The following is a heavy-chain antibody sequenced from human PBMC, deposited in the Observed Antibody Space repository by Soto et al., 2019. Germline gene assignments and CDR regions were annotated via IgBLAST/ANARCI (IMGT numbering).Heavy chain of an antibody. J-gene: IGHJ5*02. Sequence: QVQLQESGPGLVKPSQTLSLTCTVSGGSISSGGYYWSWIRQHPGKGLEWIGYIYYSGSTYYNPSLKSRVTISVATSKNQFSLKLSSVTAADTAVYYCAPNGDPGGWFDPWGQGTLVTVSS. D-gene: IGHD4-17*01. CDR2: IYYSGST. CDR1: GGSISSGGYY. CDR3: APNGDPGGWFDP. V-gene: IGHV4-31*03.